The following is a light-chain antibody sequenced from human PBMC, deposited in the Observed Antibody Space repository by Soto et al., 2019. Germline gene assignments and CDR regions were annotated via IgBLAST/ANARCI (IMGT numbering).Light chain of an antibody. CDR2: LKSDGSH. CDR3: QTWGTGIYVV. Sequence: QSVLTQAPSASAPLGASVKLTCSLSSGHITYAIAWHQQQPDKGHRYLMNLKSDGSHTKGDGIPDRFSGSSSGAERYLIISSLQSEDEADYYCQTWGTGIYVVFGGGTKVTVL. J-gene: IGLJ2*01. V-gene: IGLV4-69*01. CDR1: SGHITYA.